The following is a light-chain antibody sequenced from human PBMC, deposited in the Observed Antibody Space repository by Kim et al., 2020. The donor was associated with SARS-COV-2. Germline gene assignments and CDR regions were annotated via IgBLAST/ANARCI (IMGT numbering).Light chain of an antibody. CDR3: NSRDSSGDHLV. CDR1: SLKSYY. V-gene: IGLV3-19*01. CDR2: GKN. J-gene: IGLJ2*01. Sequence: ALGQTVRITCQGDSLKSYYASWYQQKPEQAPVLVIYGKNRRPSGIPDRFSGSSSGNTASLTITGAQAEDESDYFCNSRDSSGDHLVFGGGTQLTVL.